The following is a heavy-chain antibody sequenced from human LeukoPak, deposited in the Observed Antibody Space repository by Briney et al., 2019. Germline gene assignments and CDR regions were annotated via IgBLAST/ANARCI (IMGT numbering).Heavy chain of an antibody. CDR2: INPNSGGT. CDR1: GYTFTGYY. CDR3: ARISGSAQETDYYYYMDV. Sequence: GASVKVSCKASGYTFTGYYMHWVRQAPGQGLEWMGWINPNSGGTNYAQKFQGRVTMTRDTSISTAYMELSRLRSDDTAVYYCARISGSAQETDYYYYMDVWGKGTTVTASS. J-gene: IGHJ6*03. V-gene: IGHV1-2*02.